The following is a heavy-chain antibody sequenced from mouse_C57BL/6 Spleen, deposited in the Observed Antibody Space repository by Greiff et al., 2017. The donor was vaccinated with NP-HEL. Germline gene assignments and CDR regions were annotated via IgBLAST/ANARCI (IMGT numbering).Heavy chain of an antibody. CDR1: GYSFTGYY. V-gene: IGHV1-42*01. CDR3: ARTYYYGSSPFDY. CDR2: INPSTGGT. Sequence: VQLQQSGPELVKPGASVTISCKASGYSFTGYYMNWVKQSPEKSLEWIGEINPSTGGTTYNQKFTAKATLTVDKSSSTAYMQLKSLTSEDSAVYYCARTYYYGSSPFDYWGQGTTLTVSS. J-gene: IGHJ2*01. D-gene: IGHD1-1*01.